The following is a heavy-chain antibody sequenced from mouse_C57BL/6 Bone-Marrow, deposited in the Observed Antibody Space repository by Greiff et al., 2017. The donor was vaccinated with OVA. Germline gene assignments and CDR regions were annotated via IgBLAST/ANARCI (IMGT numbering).Heavy chain of an antibody. CDR1: GYTFTSYG. D-gene: IGHD1-1*01. Sequence: VHLVESGAELARPGASVKLSCKASGYTFTSYGISWVKQRTGQGLEWIGEIYPRSGNTYYNEKFKGKATLTADKSSSTAYMELRSLTSEDSAVYFCAIPYGSSPMDYWGQGTSVTVSS. V-gene: IGHV1-81*01. CDR2: IYPRSGNT. CDR3: AIPYGSSPMDY. J-gene: IGHJ4*01.